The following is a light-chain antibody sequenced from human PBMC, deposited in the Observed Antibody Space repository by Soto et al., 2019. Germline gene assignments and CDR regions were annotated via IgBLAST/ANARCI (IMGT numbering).Light chain of an antibody. CDR3: QQYYSTSYT. CDR2: WAS. Sequence: DIVMTQSPDSLAVSLGERATINCKSSQSVLYSSNNKNYLAWYQQKPGQPPKLLIYWASTRESGVPDRFSGSGSGTYFTLTISSLQAEDVTVYYCQQYYSTSYTFGQGTKLEIK. V-gene: IGKV4-1*01. J-gene: IGKJ2*01. CDR1: QSVLYSSNNKNY.